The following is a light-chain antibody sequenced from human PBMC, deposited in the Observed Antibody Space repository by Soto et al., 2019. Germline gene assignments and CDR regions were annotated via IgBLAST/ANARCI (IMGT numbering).Light chain of an antibody. CDR1: QSVGSA. Sequence: EIVMTQSPATLSVSPGETATLSCRASQSVGSAVAWYQHKPGQAPRLLIVGASIRATGVPGRFSGGGSGTEFTLTISSLQSEDFAFYYCQQYKNWPPLTFGGGTTVEIK. V-gene: IGKV3-15*01. CDR3: QQYKNWPPLT. CDR2: GAS. J-gene: IGKJ4*01.